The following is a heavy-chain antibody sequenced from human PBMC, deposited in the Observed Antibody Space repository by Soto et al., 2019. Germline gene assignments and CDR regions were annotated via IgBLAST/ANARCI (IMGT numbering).Heavy chain of an antibody. CDR3: AKRSSSSTFDY. Sequence: EVQLLESGGGLVQPGESLRLSWAASRFTFSTYAMSWVRQAAGRRLEWVSGISGSDDSTYYADSVKGRFTISRDNSKNTLYLQMNSLGAEDTAVYYCAKRSSSSTFDYWGHGTLVSVSS. CDR1: RFTFSTYA. D-gene: IGHD6-6*01. J-gene: IGHJ4*01. V-gene: IGHV3-23*01. CDR2: ISGSDDST.